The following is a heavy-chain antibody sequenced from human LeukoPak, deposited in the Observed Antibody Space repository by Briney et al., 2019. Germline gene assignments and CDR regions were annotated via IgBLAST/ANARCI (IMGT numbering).Heavy chain of an antibody. J-gene: IGHJ4*02. D-gene: IGHD3-10*01. V-gene: IGHV4-34*01. Sequence: SETLCLTCAVYGGSFSGYYWNWIRQPPGKGLEWIGEINHSGSTNYNPSLKSRVTISVDTSKNQFSLKLSSVTAADTAVYYCARGGATMVRGVHGYWGQGTLVTVSS. CDR1: GGSFSGYY. CDR3: ARGGATMVRGVHGY. CDR2: INHSGST.